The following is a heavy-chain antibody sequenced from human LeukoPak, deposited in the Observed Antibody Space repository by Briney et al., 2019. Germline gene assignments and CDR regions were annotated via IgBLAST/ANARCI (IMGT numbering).Heavy chain of an antibody. J-gene: IGHJ2*01. CDR3: ARDHRLDSNWYFDL. V-gene: IGHV4-31*03. CDR2: IYYSGST. CDR1: GGSISSGGYY. Sequence: SETLSLTCTVSGGSISSGGYYWSWIRRHPGKGLEWIGYIYYSGSTYYNPSLKSRVTISVDTSKNQFSLKLSSVTAADTAVYYCARDHRLDSNWYFDLWGRGTLVTVSS.